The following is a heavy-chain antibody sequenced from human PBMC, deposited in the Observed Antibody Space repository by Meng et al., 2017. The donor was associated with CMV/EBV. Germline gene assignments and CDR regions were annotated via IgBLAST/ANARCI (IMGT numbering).Heavy chain of an antibody. V-gene: IGHV1-69*01. CDR1: GGTDRSYA. Sequence: GGTDRSYAISWVRQAPGQGLEWMGGIIPIFGKANYAQKFQGRVKITADEATSTAYMELSSLRSEDTAVYYCALSYYYDSSGYYYYWGQGTLVTVSS. CDR2: IIPIFGKA. J-gene: IGHJ4*02. CDR3: ALSYYYDSSGYYYY. D-gene: IGHD3-22*01.